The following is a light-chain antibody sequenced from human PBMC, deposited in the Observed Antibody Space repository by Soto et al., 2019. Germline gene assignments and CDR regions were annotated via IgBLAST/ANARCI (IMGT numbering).Light chain of an antibody. Sequence: EIVLTQSPATLSLSPGEGATISCRSSQSVSSSNLAWYQQKPGQAPRLLVYGASSRTTGIPDRFSGSGSGTDFTLTISRLEPEDFAVYYCQQYGSSPITFGQGTRLEIK. J-gene: IGKJ5*01. CDR1: QSVSSSN. CDR3: QQYGSSPIT. V-gene: IGKV3-20*01. CDR2: GAS.